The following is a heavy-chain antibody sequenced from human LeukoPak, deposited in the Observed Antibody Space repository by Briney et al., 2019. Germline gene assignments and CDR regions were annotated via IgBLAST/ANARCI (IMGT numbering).Heavy chain of an antibody. D-gene: IGHD2/OR15-2a*01. V-gene: IGHV3-23*01. CDR1: GFTFNSYA. CDR3: AKYRGSNFPHYYFDS. CDR2: ISGSGDST. Sequence: GGSLRLSCAASGFTFNSYAMSWVRQAPGKGLEWVSGISGSGDSTYYADSVKGRFTISRDNSQNTLYLQMNSLRAEDTAVYYCAKYRGSNFPHYYFDSWGQGTQVTVSS. J-gene: IGHJ4*02.